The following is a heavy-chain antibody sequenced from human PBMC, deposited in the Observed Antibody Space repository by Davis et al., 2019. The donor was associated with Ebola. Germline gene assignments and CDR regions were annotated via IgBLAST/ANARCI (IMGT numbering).Heavy chain of an antibody. Sequence: PSETLSLTCTVSGGPISSYYWSWIRQPPGKGLEWIGYIYYSGSTNYNPSLKSRVTISVDTSKNQFSLKLSSVTAADTAVYYCARDTRSGRNYFDYWGQGTLVTVSS. J-gene: IGHJ4*02. D-gene: IGHD6-19*01. V-gene: IGHV4-59*01. CDR2: IYYSGST. CDR3: ARDTRSGRNYFDY. CDR1: GGPISSYY.